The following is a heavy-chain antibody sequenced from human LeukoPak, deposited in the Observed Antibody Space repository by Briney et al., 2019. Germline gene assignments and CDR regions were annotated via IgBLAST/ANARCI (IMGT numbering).Heavy chain of an antibody. CDR3: SREYFDWSRNYYYGMDV. CDR2: IWYDGSNK. V-gene: IGHV3-33*01. J-gene: IGHJ6*02. CDR1: GFTFNNYG. D-gene: IGHD3-9*01. Sequence: GGSLRLSCAASGFTFNNYGMHWVRQAPGKGLEWMALIWYDGSNKYYADSVRGRFTISRDNSKNTLYLQMNSLRAEDTAVYYCSREYFDWSRNYYYGMDVWGQGTTVTVSS.